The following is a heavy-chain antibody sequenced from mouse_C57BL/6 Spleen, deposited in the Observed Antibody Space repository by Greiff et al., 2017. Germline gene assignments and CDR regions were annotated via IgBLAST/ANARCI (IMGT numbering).Heavy chain of an antibody. Sequence: QVQLQQPVAELVKPGASVKLSCKASGYTFTSYWMQWVKQRPGQGLEWIGEIDPSDGNTNYNQKFKGKATLTVDTSSSTAYMQPSSLTSEDSAVYYGARKGDYGSSTRDFDVWGTGTTVTVSS. V-gene: IGHV1-50*01. D-gene: IGHD1-1*01. CDR3: ARKGDYGSSTRDFDV. CDR1: GYTFTSYW. J-gene: IGHJ1*03. CDR2: IDPSDGNT.